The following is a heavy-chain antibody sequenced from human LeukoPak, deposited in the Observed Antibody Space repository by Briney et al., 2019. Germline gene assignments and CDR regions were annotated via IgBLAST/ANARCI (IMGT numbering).Heavy chain of an antibody. CDR3: ARADSSSSSRPAYDY. J-gene: IGHJ4*02. CDR1: GFTFSSYW. V-gene: IGHV3-74*01. CDR2: INSDGSST. D-gene: IGHD6-6*01. Sequence: GGSLRLSCAASGFTFSSYWMHWVRQGPGKGLVWVSRINSDGSSTSYADSVKGRFTISRDNAKNTLYLQMNSLRAEDTAVYYCARADSSSSSRPAYDYWGQGTLVTVSP.